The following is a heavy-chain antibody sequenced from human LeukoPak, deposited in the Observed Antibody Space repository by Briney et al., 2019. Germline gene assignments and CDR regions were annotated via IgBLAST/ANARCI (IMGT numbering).Heavy chain of an antibody. CDR2: ISYDGSNK. V-gene: IGHV3-30*18. Sequence: GRSLRLSCAASGFTFSSYAMHWVRQAPGKELEWVAVISYDGSNKYYADSVKGRFTISRDNSRNTLHLQMNSLRAEDTAVYSCAKASLRYFDWFSDYWGQGTLVTVSS. J-gene: IGHJ4*02. CDR1: GFTFSSYA. D-gene: IGHD3-9*01. CDR3: AKASLRYFDWFSDY.